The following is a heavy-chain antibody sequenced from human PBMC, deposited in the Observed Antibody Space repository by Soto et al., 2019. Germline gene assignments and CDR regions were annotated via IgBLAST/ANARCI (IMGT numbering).Heavy chain of an antibody. Sequence: QVQLQQSEPGLVKPSQTLSLTCAISGDSVSSSSVTWNWIRQSPSRGLEWLGRTYYRSKWYKYYAESVKSRITINPDTTNNQCSLHLNDVTPEDTAVYYGVRLIGNSWLDFWGQGTLVTVSS. J-gene: IGHJ5*01. CDR3: VRLIGNSWLDF. D-gene: IGHD1-26*01. CDR2: TYYRSKWYK. V-gene: IGHV6-1*01. CDR1: GDSVSSSSVT.